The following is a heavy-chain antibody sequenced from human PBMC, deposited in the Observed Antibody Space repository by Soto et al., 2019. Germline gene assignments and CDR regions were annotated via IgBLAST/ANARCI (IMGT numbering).Heavy chain of an antibody. CDR3: ARMASFYCSVGSCYPTYGMDV. V-gene: IGHV3-30-3*01. CDR1: GFTFSSYA. Sequence: QVQLVESGGGVVQPGRSLRLSCAASGFTFSSYAMHWVRQAPGKGLEWVAVISYDGSNKYYADSVKGRFTISRDNSKNTLYLQMHSLRAEDTAVYYCARMASFYCSVGSCYPTYGMDVWGQGTTVTVSS. CDR2: ISYDGSNK. J-gene: IGHJ6*02. D-gene: IGHD2-15*01.